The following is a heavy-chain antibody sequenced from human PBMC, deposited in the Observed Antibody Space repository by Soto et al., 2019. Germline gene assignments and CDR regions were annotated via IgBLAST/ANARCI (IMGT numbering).Heavy chain of an antibody. CDR2: ISSGSSTI. CDR1: GFTFSSYS. CDR3: ARVCFDCSGFYRDLFAF. D-gene: IGHD3-22*01. J-gene: IGHJ1*01. Sequence: GGSLRLSCAASGFTFSSYSMNWVRQAPGKGLEWVSYISSGSSTIYYADSVKGRFTISRDNAKNSLYLQMNSLRAEDTAVYYCARVCFDCSGFYRDLFAFWGRGSLVPVSS. V-gene: IGHV3-48*01.